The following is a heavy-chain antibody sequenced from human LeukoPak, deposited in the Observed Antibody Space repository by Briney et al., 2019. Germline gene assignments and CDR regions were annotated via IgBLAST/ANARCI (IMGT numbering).Heavy chain of an antibody. V-gene: IGHV1-18*01. CDR2: ISPDNGDT. J-gene: IGHJ5*02. CDR1: GYTFTSYG. D-gene: IGHD1-26*01. CDR3: ATMSPLWELLPWFDP. Sequence: GASVKVSCKASGYTFTSYGISWVRQAPGQGLEWMGWISPDNGDTNYAQKLQDRVTMTTDTSTSTAYMELRSLTSDDTAVYYCATMSPLWELLPWFDPWGQGTLVTVSS.